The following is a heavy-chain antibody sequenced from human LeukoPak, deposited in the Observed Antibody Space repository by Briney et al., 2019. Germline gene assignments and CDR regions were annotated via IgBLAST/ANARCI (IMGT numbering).Heavy chain of an antibody. Sequence: GGSLRLSCAASGFTFSSYAMSWVRQAPGKGLEWVSAISGSGGSTYYADSVKGRFTISRDNSQSTLFLQMNSLGAEDTAVYYCARGPVDTLYAFQLWGQGTVVTV. D-gene: IGHD5-18*01. J-gene: IGHJ3*01. V-gene: IGHV3-23*01. CDR1: GFTFSSYA. CDR3: ARGPVDTLYAFQL. CDR2: ISGSGGST.